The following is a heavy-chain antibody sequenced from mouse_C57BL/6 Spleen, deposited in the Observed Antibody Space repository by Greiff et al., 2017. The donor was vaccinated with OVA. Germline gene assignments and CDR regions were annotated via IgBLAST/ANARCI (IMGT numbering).Heavy chain of an antibody. CDR2: ISSGSSTI. J-gene: IGHJ4*01. V-gene: IGHV5-17*01. CDR3: ARAATVVAMDY. D-gene: IGHD1-1*01. Sequence: EVKLMESGGGLVKPGGSLKLSCAASGFTFSDYGMHWVRQAPEKGLEWVAYISSGSSTIYYADTVKGRFTISRDNAKNTLFLQMTSLRSEDTAMYYCARAATVVAMDYWGQGTSVTVSS. CDR1: GFTFSDYG.